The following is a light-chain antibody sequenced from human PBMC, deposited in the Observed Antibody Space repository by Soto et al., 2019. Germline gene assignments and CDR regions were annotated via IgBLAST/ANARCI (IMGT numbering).Light chain of an antibody. CDR1: QDLSNY. Sequence: DIQMTQSPSSLSASVGDRVTITCKASQDLSNYLNWYQQKPGKAPKLLIYDASNLETGVPSRFSGSGAGTEFTFTISSLQPADIATYYCQQYDNLPALNFGGGTKVEIK. J-gene: IGKJ4*01. CDR2: DAS. V-gene: IGKV1-33*01. CDR3: QQYDNLPALN.